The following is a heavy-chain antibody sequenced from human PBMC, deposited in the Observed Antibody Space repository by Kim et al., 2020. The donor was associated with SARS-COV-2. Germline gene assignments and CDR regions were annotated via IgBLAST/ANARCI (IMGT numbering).Heavy chain of an antibody. CDR2: ISTSGSTI. Sequence: GGSLRLSCAASGFTFSTYDMNWVRQAPGKGLEWVSSISTSGSTIYYADSVKGRFTISRDNAKSSLYLQMNSLRAEDTAVYYCARYLYFCSTFCFYGMDF. V-gene: IGHV3-48*03. CDR1: GFTFSTYD. D-gene: IGHD2-2*01. J-gene: IGHJ6*01. CDR3: ARYLYFCSTFCFYGMDF.